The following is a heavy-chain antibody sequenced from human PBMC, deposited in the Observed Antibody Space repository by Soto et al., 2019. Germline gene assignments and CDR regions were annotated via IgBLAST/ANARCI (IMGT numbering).Heavy chain of an antibody. CDR2: IYPGDSDT. J-gene: IGHJ4*02. CDR1: GYSFTSYW. CDR3: ARLNRRDDIVVVVAATGFDY. Sequence: GESLKISCKGSGYSFTSYWIGWVRQMPGKGLEWMGIIYPGDSDTRYSPSFQGQVTISADKSISTAYLQWSSLKASDTAMYYCARLNRRDDIVVVVAATGFDYWGQGTLVTVSS. D-gene: IGHD2-15*01. V-gene: IGHV5-51*01.